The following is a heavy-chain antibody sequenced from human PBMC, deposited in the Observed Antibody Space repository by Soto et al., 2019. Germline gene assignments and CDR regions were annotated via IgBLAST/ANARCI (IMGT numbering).Heavy chain of an antibody. CDR1: GGTFSSYA. Sequence: SVKVSCKASGGTFSSYAISWVRQAPGQGLEWMGGIIPIFGTANYAQKFQGRVTITADESTSTAYMELSSLRSEDTAVYYCARIPDYHDTPQRWGQGTLVTVSS. D-gene: IGHD3-22*01. CDR2: IIPIFGTA. V-gene: IGHV1-69*13. CDR3: ARIPDYHDTPQR. J-gene: IGHJ1*01.